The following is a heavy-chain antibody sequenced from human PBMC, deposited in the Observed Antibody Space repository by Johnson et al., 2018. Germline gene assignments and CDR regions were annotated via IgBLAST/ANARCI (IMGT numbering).Heavy chain of an antibody. V-gene: IGHV3-30*18. CDR1: GYTFINYG. CDR3: AKWSGASPHYYMDV. CDR2: TSSDGSKK. Sequence: QVQLVQSGGGVVQPGRSLRLSCVASGYTFINYGMHWVRQAPGKGLEWVAATTSSDGSKKDYVDSVKGRFTISRDNSKNTVYLQMNSLRVEDQAVYYGAKWSGASPHYYMDVWGKGTTVTVS. J-gene: IGHJ6*03. D-gene: IGHD3/OR15-3a*01.